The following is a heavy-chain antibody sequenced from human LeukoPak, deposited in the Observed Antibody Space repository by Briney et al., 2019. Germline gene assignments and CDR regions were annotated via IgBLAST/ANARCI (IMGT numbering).Heavy chain of an antibody. CDR3: AKYSSGWVNDY. CDR2: ITASGTDT. J-gene: IGHJ4*02. D-gene: IGHD6-19*01. Sequence: AGGSLRLSCTASGFSVSTYPMAWVRQAPGKGLQWVSTITASGTDTFYADSVKGRFTISRDNSKNTLSLQMNSLRAEDTALYYCAKYSSGWVNDYWGQGTPVTVSS. V-gene: IGHV3-23*01. CDR1: GFSVSTYP.